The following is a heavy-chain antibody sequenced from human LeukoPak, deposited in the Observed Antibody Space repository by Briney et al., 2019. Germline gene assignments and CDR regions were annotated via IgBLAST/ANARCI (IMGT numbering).Heavy chain of an antibody. CDR3: ARAPRSGSYYRDYYYGMDV. V-gene: IGHV1-18*01. CDR2: ISAYNGNT. Sequence: ASVKVSCKASGYTFTSYGISWVRQAPGQGLEWMGWISAYNGNTNYAQKLQGRVTMTTDTSTSTAYMELRSLRSDDTAVYYCARAPRSGSYYRDYYYGMDVWGQGTTVTVSS. CDR1: GYTFTSYG. J-gene: IGHJ6*02. D-gene: IGHD1-26*01.